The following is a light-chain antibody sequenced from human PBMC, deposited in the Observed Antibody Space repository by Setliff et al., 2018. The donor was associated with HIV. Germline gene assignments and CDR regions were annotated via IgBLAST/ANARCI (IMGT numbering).Light chain of an antibody. J-gene: IGLJ1*01. V-gene: IGLV1-44*01. CDR1: SSNIGGNT. CDR2: TNN. CDR3: AAWDDSLNGLV. Sequence: QSVLTQPPSASGTPGQRVTISCSGGSSNIGGNTVNWYQRLPGTAPKLLIYTNNQRPSGVPDRFSVSKSGTSASLAISGLQSEDEADYYCAAWDDSLNGLVFGTGTKV.